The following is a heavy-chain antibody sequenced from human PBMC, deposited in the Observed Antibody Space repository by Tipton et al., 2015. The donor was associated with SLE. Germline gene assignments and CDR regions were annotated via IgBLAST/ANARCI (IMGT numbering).Heavy chain of an antibody. CDR3: ARESARGYSYGDY. J-gene: IGHJ4*02. D-gene: IGHD5-18*01. Sequence: TLSLTCTVSGGSINSFYWSWIRQPAGKGLEWIGRIHTSGSTDYNPSLKSRVIMSVDTSKNQFFLKLSSVTAADMAVYYCARESARGYSYGDYWGLGTLVTVSS. V-gene: IGHV4-4*07. CDR1: GGSINSFY. CDR2: IHTSGST.